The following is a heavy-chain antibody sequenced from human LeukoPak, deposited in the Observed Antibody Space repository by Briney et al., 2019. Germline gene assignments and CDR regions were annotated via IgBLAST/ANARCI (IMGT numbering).Heavy chain of an antibody. V-gene: IGHV5-51*01. CDR3: ARPPTVTSSTQGGEFDY. CDR1: GYSFTSYW. CDR2: IYPGDSNT. Sequence: GESLKISCKGSGYSFTSYWIGWVRQMPGKGLEWMRIIYPGDSNTRYSPSFQGHVTISADKSISTAYLQWSSLKASDTAMYYCARPPTVTSSTQGGEFDYWGQGTLVTVSS. J-gene: IGHJ4*02. D-gene: IGHD4-17*01.